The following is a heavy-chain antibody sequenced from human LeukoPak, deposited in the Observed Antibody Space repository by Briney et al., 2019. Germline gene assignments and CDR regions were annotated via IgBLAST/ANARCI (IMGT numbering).Heavy chain of an antibody. CDR3: ARQESEMTTPANRYFDL. V-gene: IGHV5-51*01. Sequence: GESLKISCKGSGYNFAHDWIGWERQMPGKGLEWMGIIFPDDSDTIYSPSFQGHVTISADKSINTAYLQWSDLKASDSAMYYCARQESEMTTPANRYFDLWGQGTLITVSS. J-gene: IGHJ4*02. CDR2: IFPDDSDT. D-gene: IGHD2-15*01. CDR1: GYNFAHDW.